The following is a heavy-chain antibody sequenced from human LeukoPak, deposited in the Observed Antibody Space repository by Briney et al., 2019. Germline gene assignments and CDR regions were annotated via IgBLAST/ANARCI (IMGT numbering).Heavy chain of an antibody. D-gene: IGHD2-2*01. V-gene: IGHV4-4*07. J-gene: IGHJ6*03. CDR1: GASIETYY. Sequence: PSETLSLTCTVSGASIETYYWSWIRQTADKGLEWIGRIFSSGGTIYNPSLKSRVTISVDRSKNEVSLKLSSVTAADTAIYYCAKDTEEIVITPPAKFSYYSYMGAWGEGTTVTISS. CDR2: IFSSGGT. CDR3: AKDTEEIVITPPAKFSYYSYMGA.